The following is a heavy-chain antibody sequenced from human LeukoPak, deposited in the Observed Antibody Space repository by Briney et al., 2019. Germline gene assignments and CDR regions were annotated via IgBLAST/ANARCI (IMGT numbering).Heavy chain of an antibody. V-gene: IGHV3-74*01. CDR3: ARDRPHNWFDP. CDR2: INNDGSYA. Sequence: GGSLRLSCAASGIAFSNHWMHWVRQAPGKGLEWVSWINNDGSYAVYADSVRARFTISRDNAKNTLYLQMNSLRPGDTAVYYCARDRPHNWFDPWGQGTLVTVSS. J-gene: IGHJ5*02. CDR1: GIAFSNHW.